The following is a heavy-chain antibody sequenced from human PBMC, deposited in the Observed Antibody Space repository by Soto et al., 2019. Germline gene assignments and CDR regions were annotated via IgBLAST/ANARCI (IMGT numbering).Heavy chain of an antibody. Sequence: SETLSLTCSVSGGSMSRYYWTWIRQPPGKGREWSGNIHYTGSTKYNPSLKSRGTILLGTSTRQFTLKVSSVTAADTAVYYFSIDFTIWSPPGPLDPWGHGTLVTVSS. D-gene: IGHD2-8*02. CDR2: IHYTGST. CDR1: GGSMSRYY. J-gene: IGHJ5*02. V-gene: IGHV4-59*01. CDR3: SIDFTIWSPPGPLDP.